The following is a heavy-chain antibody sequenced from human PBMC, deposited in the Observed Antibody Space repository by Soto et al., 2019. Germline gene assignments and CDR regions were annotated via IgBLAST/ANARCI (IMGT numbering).Heavy chain of an antibody. V-gene: IGHV4-59*01. CDR2: VYHSGST. D-gene: IGHD1-20*01. Sequence: SETLSLTCTVSGDSITFYYCSWMRQPPGKGLEWIGYVYHSGSTNYNPSLKSRVTISVDKSNNQFSLKLSSVTAADTAVYYCARDSGITGTFDYWGQGTLVTVSS. CDR3: ARDSGITGTFDY. J-gene: IGHJ4*02. CDR1: GDSITFYY.